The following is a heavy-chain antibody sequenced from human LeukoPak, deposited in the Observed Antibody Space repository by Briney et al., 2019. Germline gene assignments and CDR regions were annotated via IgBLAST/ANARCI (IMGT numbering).Heavy chain of an antibody. CDR1: GYSFTDYY. J-gene: IGHJ4*02. Sequence: ASVKVSCKASGYSFTDYYMHWVRQAPGQGPEWMGWINPKSGGTEYAQKFHGRVTMTRDTSITTAYMELSGLKFDDAALYYCARDAMSDYWGQGTLVTVSS. CDR3: ARDAMSDY. V-gene: IGHV1-2*02. D-gene: IGHD2-2*01. CDR2: INPKSGGT.